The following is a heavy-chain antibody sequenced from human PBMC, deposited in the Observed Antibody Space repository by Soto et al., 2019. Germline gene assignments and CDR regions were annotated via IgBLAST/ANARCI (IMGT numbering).Heavy chain of an antibody. CDR1: GFSLSTSGVG. CDR3: AHSLSSVRPHEN. Sequence: QITLKESGPTLLKPTQTLTLTCTFSGFSLSTSGVGVGWIRQPPGKALEWLALIYWDDDKRYSPSLRSRLTITKDTSKNQVVLTMTNMDPVDTATYFCAHSLSSVRPHENWGQGTLVTVSS. CDR2: IYWDDDK. J-gene: IGHJ4*02. D-gene: IGHD1-1*01. V-gene: IGHV2-5*02.